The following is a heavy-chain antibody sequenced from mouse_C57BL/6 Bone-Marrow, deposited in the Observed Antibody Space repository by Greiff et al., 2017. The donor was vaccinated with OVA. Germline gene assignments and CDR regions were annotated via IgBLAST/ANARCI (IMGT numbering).Heavy chain of an antibody. CDR2: ISSGGSYT. D-gene: IGHD1-1*01. J-gene: IGHJ4*01. Sequence: EVKVVESGGDLVKPGGSLKLSCAASGFTFSSYGMSWVRQTPDKRLEWVATISSGGSYTYYPDSVKGRFTISRDNAKNTLYLQMSSLKSEDTAMYYCARPYGSSSYYYAMDYWGQGTSVTVSS. CDR1: GFTFSSYG. CDR3: ARPYGSSSYYYAMDY. V-gene: IGHV5-6*01.